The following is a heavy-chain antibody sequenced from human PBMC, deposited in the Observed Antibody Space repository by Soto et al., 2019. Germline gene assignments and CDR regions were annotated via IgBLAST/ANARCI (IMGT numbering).Heavy chain of an antibody. V-gene: IGHV1-8*01. J-gene: IGHJ4*02. CDR3: ARGTSNGGSCYYFDY. Sequence: QVQLVQSGAEVKKPGASVKVSCKASGYTFTSDDINWVRQATGQGLEWMGGMNPNSGNTGYAQKFQGRVTMTRNTSITTAYMELSSLRSEDTAVYYCARGTSNGGSCYYFDYWGQGTLVTVSS. D-gene: IGHD2-15*01. CDR1: GYTFTSDD. CDR2: MNPNSGNT.